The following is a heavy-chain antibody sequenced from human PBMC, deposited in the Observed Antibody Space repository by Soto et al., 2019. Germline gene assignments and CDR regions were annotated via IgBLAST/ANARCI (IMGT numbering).Heavy chain of an antibody. CDR3: ARYPNPTVAGLPFDL. J-gene: IGHJ4*02. V-gene: IGHV3-7*03. CDR1: GFTFSSYW. CDR2: TRQVGGQE. D-gene: IGHD6-19*01. Sequence: EVQLVESGGGLVQPGGSLRLSCAASGFTFSSYWMSWVRQAPGKGLEWVAHTRQVGGQEYYVDSVKGRFTISRDNAKNSLYLQMNSLRVEDTAVYYCARYPNPTVAGLPFDLWGQGTLVTVSS.